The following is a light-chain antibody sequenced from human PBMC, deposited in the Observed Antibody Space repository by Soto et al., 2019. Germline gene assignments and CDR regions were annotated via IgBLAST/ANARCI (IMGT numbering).Light chain of an antibody. CDR3: QKYNSVPFT. Sequence: DIQMTQSPSSLSASVGDRVTITCRASQGISSYLAWYQQKPGKVTKLLIYAASTLHSGVPSRFRDSGSGTDFTITISSLQPEDVATYYCQKYNSVPFTFGPGTKVHIK. J-gene: IGKJ3*01. CDR1: QGISSY. V-gene: IGKV1-27*01. CDR2: AAS.